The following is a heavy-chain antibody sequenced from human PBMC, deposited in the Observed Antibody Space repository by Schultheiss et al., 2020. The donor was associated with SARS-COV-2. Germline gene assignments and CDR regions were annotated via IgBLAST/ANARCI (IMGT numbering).Heavy chain of an antibody. D-gene: IGHD3-16*01. CDR3: ARSFEISYGFYYGMGV. CDR2: IYYSGST. CDR1: GGSISSYY. V-gene: IGHV4-59*08. Sequence: SETLSLTCTVSGGSISSYYWSWIRQPPGKGLEWIGYIYYSGSTYYNPSLKSRVTISVDTSKNQFSLKLTSVTAADTAVYYCARSFEISYGFYYGMGVWGQGTTVIVSS. J-gene: IGHJ6*02.